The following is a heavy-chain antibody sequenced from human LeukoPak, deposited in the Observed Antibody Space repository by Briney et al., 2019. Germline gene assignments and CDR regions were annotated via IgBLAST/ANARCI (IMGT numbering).Heavy chain of an antibody. V-gene: IGHV3-53*01. CDR2: IYSGGST. CDR1: GFTVSSNY. D-gene: IGHD2-15*01. Sequence: PGGSLRLSCAASGFTVSSNYMSWVRQAPGKGLEWVSVIYSGGSTYYADSVKGRFTISRDNSKNTLYLQMNSLRAEDTAVYYCASDDGVVAATFRGSWHYWGQGTLVTVSS. J-gene: IGHJ4*02. CDR3: ASDDGVVAATFRGSWHY.